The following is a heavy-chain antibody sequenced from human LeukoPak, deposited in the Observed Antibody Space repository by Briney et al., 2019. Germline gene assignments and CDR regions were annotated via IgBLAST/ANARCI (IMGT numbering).Heavy chain of an antibody. Sequence: SETLSLTCTVSGYSISSGYYWGWIRQPPGKGLEWIGSIYHSGSTYYNPSLKSRVTISVDTSKNQFSLKLSSVTAADTAVYYCARQQWLVGQDWGQGTLVTVSS. J-gene: IGHJ4*02. CDR3: ARQQWLVGQD. V-gene: IGHV4-38-2*02. D-gene: IGHD6-19*01. CDR1: GYSISSGYY. CDR2: IYHSGST.